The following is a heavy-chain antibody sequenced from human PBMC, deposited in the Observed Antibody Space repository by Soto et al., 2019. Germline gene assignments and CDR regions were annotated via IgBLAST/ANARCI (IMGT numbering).Heavy chain of an antibody. Sequence: PSETLSLTCAVYGGSFSGYYWSWIRQPPGKGLEWIGEINHSGSTNYNPSLKSRVTISVDTSKNQFSLKLSSVTAADTAVYYCASGLLLWFGEGNDVLDIRAQRTTVIVSS. D-gene: IGHD3-10*01. J-gene: IGHJ6*02. CDR3: ASGLLLWFGEGNDVLDI. V-gene: IGHV4-34*01. CDR1: GGSFSGYY. CDR2: INHSGST.